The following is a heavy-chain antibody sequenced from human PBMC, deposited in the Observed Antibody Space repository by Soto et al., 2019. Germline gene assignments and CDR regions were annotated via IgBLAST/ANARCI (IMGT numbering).Heavy chain of an antibody. CDR3: ARGNVATIFDFDY. CDR1: GFTFSSYS. D-gene: IGHD5-12*01. J-gene: IGHJ4*02. Sequence: GGSLRLSCAASGFTFSSYSMNWVRQAPEKGLEWVSSISSSSSYIYYADSVKGRFTISRDNAKNSLYLQMNSLRAEDTAVYYCARGNVATIFDFDYWGQGTLVTVSS. V-gene: IGHV3-21*01. CDR2: ISSSSSYI.